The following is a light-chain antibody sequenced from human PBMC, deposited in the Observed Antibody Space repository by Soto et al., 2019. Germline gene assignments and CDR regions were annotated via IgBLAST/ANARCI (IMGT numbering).Light chain of an antibody. CDR3: QHYGGSPAYT. CDR1: QSLSRAF. J-gene: IGKJ2*01. V-gene: IGKV3-20*01. CDR2: QTS. Sequence: EIILTQSPGTLSLSPGERATLSCRGSQSLSRAFLAWYQQKPGQAPRLLMYQTSSRASGVPDRVSGSGSGTDFTLTISGLEPEDAAVYYCQHYGGSPAYTFGQGTKLEI.